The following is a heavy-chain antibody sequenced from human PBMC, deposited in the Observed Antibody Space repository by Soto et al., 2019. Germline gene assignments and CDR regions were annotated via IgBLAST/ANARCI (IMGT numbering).Heavy chain of an antibody. V-gene: IGHV4-39*01. CDR1: GGSISSSSYY. J-gene: IGHJ4*02. CDR2: IYYSGST. Sequence: SETLSLTCTVSGGSISSSSYYWGWIRQPPGKGLEWIGSIYYSGSTYYNPSLKSRVTISVDTSKNQFPLKLSSVTAADTAVYYCAGGHDYDFWSGYYLSWGQGTLVTV. D-gene: IGHD3-3*01. CDR3: AGGHDYDFWSGYYLS.